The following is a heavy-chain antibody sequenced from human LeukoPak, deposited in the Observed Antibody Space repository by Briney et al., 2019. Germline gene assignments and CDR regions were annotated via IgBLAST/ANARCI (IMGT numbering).Heavy chain of an antibody. CDR3: ARLFSRGYSGSYPLYYYYYMDV. J-gene: IGHJ6*03. D-gene: IGHD1-26*01. CDR2: IYYSGST. V-gene: IGHV4-39*07. Sequence: PSETLSLTCTVSGGSISSSSYYWGWIRQPPGKGLEWIGSIYYSGSTNYNPSLKSRVTISVDTSKNQFSLKLSSATAADTAVYYCARLFSRGYSGSYPLYYYYYMDVWGKGTTVTVSS. CDR1: GGSISSSSYY.